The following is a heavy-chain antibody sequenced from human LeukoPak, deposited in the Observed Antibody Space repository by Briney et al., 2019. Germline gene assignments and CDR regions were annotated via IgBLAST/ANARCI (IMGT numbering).Heavy chain of an antibody. CDR3: ARHSNFWDIDH. J-gene: IGHJ4*02. CDR2: ISAIGYT. D-gene: IGHD3-3*01. Sequence: SETLALTCAVSGSFISSYYWTWLRQSPERGLEGIGYISAIGYTNYNPSLKSRVTMSVDTSKGQVSLSPTSVTAADTAVYYCARHSNFWDIDHWSPGTLVTVSS. V-gene: IGHV4-4*09. CDR1: GSFISSYY.